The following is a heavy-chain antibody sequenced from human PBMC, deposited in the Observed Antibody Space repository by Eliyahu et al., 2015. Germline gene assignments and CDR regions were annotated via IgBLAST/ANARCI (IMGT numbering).Heavy chain of an antibody. CDR1: GFTFSSYA. CDR2: FNSGGTT. CDR3: ASSYYYDTSGYYSFFDF. J-gene: IGHJ4*02. D-gene: IGHD3-22*01. Sequence: AASGFTFSSYAMSWVRQAPGKGLEWVSTFNSGGTTYYADSVKGRFTISRDNSKKTLYLQMNSLRAEDTTVYYCASSYYYDTSGYYSFFDFWGQGTLVTVSS. V-gene: IGHV3-23*01.